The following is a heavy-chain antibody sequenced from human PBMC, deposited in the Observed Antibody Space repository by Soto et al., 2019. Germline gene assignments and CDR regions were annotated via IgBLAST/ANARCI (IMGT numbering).Heavy chain of an antibody. CDR3: LKVSGGTFDY. Sequence: VQLVESGGGLVNPGGSLRLSCTASGFTFSDYYMAGIRQAPGKGLEWVSYISSSSTTTNFADSVRGRFTISIDDAKNSLYLQMNNLRSEDTAVYYCLKVSGGTFDYWGQEPWSPSLQ. D-gene: IGHD2-15*01. J-gene: IGHJ4*01. V-gene: IGHV3-11*05. CDR2: ISSSSTTT. CDR1: GFTFSDYY.